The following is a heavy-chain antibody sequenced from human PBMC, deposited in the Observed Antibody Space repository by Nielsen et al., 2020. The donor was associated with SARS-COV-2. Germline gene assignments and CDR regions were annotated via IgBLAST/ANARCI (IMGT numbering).Heavy chain of an antibody. V-gene: IGHV1-69*13. CDR1: GGTFSGYA. Sequence: SVKVSCKASGGTFSGYAISWVRQAPGQGLEWMGGIIPIFGTANYAQKFQGRVTITADESTSTAYMELSSLRSEDTAVYYCARDLRGAGEFDYWGQGTLVTVSS. D-gene: IGHD6-19*01. CDR2: IIPIFGTA. CDR3: ARDLRGAGEFDY. J-gene: IGHJ4*02.